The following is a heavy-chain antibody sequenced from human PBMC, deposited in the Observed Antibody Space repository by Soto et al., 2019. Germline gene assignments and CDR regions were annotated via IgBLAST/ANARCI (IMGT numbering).Heavy chain of an antibody. V-gene: IGHV3-23*01. Sequence: GGSLRLSCAASGFTFSSYAMSWVRQAPGKGLEWVSAISGSGGSTYYADSVKGRFTISRDNSKNTLYLQMNSLRAEDTVVDYCANANYYDSWSGLRDDNWFDPWGQGTLVTVSS. J-gene: IGHJ5*02. CDR1: GFTFSSYA. CDR3: ANANYYDSWSGLRDDNWFDP. CDR2: ISGSGGST. D-gene: IGHD3-3*01.